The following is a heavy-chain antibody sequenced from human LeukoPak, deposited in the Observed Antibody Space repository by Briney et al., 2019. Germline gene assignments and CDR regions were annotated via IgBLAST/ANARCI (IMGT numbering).Heavy chain of an antibody. CDR2: INHKGTT. CDR3: ARVAAAEQNIDC. D-gene: IGHD6-13*01. CDR1: GGSLGVYY. V-gene: IGHV4-34*01. Sequence: PSETLSLTCGVFGGSLGVYYWSWIRQSPGKGLEWIGEINHKGTTNYNPSLKSRVTLLVDTSNNQFSLNLDSMTAADTAVYYCARVAAAEQNIDCWGQGTLVTVSS. J-gene: IGHJ4*02.